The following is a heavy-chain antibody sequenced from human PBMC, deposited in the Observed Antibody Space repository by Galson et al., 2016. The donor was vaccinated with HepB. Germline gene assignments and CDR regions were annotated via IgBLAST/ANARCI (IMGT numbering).Heavy chain of an antibody. V-gene: IGHV3-23*01. CDR3: AKTTTIVPAATDFIDC. D-gene: IGHD2-2*01. CDR2: IAGIGGAT. Sequence: SLRLSCAASGFSFRNYAMSWVRQAPGKGLEWVSAIAGIGGATYFADSVKGRFFISRDNSNNTLFLQMNSLKVEDTAVYYCAKTTTIVPAATDFIDCWGQGTLVTVSA. CDR1: GFSFRNYA. J-gene: IGHJ4*02.